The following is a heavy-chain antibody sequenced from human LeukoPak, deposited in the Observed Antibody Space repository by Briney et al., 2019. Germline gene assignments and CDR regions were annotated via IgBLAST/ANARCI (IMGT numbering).Heavy chain of an antibody. CDR1: GYTFTSFG. J-gene: IGHJ5*02. CDR2: IGAYNGDT. Sequence: GASVKVSCKPSGYTFTSFGISWVRQAPGQGLEWMGWIGAYNGDTNYAQKFQGRVTMTTDTSTSTAYMEVSSLRSDDTAVYYCARAPDCSGGSCYLWFDPWGQGTLVTVSS. CDR3: ARAPDCSGGSCYLWFDP. V-gene: IGHV1-18*04. D-gene: IGHD2-15*01.